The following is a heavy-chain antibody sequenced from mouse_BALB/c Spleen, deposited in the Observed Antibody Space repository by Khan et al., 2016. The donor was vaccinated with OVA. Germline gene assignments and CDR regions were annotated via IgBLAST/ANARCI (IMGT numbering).Heavy chain of an antibody. V-gene: IGHV1-5*01. CDR2: IFPGNSDT. J-gene: IGHJ2*01. Sequence: VQLQQSGTVLARPGASVKMSCKASGYTFTNYWMHWVKQRPGQGLEWIGTIFPGNSDTNYNQKFTGKAKLTAVTSTSTAYMELSSLTNEDSADYYCARNGFSNYENWDYWGQGTTLTVSS. CDR3: ARNGFSNYENWDY. D-gene: IGHD2-5*01. CDR1: GYTFTNYW.